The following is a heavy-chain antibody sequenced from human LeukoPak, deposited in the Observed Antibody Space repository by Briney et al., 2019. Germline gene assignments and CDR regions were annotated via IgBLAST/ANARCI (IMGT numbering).Heavy chain of an antibody. D-gene: IGHD3-22*01. CDR3: ARSSGDYYDSSGYPDDY. CDR2: INPSGGST. V-gene: IGHV1-46*01. J-gene: IGHJ4*02. CDR1: GYTFISYY. Sequence: ASVKVSCKASGYTFISYYMHWVRQAPGQGLEWMGMINPSGGSTSYAQKFQGRVTMTRDTSTSTVYMELSSLRSDDTAVYYCARSSGDYYDSSGYPDDYWGQGTLVTVSS.